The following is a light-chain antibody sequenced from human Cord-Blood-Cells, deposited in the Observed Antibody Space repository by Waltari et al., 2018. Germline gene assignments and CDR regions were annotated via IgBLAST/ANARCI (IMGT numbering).Light chain of an antibody. V-gene: IGLV2-18*02. CDR1: SSDVGSYNR. J-gene: IGLJ3*02. Sequence: QSALTQPLSVSGSPGQSVTISCTGTSSDVGSYNRVSWYQQPPGTAPKLMIYEVSNRPSGVPDRFSGSKSGNTASLTISGLQAEDEADYYCSSYTSSSTWVFGGGTKLTVL. CDR2: EVS. CDR3: SSYTSSSTWV.